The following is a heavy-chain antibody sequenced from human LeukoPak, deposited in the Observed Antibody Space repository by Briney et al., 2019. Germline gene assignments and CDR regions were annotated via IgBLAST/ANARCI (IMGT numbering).Heavy chain of an antibody. CDR3: AREVGYSSSWFGRFDP. V-gene: IGHV1-2*06. D-gene: IGHD6-13*01. J-gene: IGHJ5*02. Sequence: ASVKVSCKASGYTFTGYYILWVRQAPGQGLEWMGRSNPNSGGTNYAQKFQGRVTMTRDTSASTVYMELSRLRSDDTAVYYCAREVGYSSSWFGRFDPWGQGTLVTVSS. CDR1: GYTFTGYY. CDR2: SNPNSGGT.